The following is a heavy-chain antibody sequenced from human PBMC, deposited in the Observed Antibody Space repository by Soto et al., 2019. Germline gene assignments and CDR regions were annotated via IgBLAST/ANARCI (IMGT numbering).Heavy chain of an antibody. J-gene: IGHJ1*01. CDR2: ISYDGSNK. D-gene: IGHD5-12*01. CDR3: AKEGGYDYGYFQH. V-gene: IGHV3-30*18. Sequence: QVQLVESGGGVVQPGRSLRLSCVASGFTFSSYGMHWVRQAPGKGLEWVAVISYDGSNKYYADSVKGRFTISRDNSKNTLYLQMNSLRAEDTAVYYCAKEGGYDYGYFQHWGQGTLVTVSS. CDR1: GFTFSSYG.